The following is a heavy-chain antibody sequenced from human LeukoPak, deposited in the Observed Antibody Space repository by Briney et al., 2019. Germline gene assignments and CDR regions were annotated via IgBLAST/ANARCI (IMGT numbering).Heavy chain of an antibody. CDR2: ISSDGTKD. D-gene: IGHD2-21*01. J-gene: IGHJ4*02. V-gene: IGHV3-30-3*01. CDR1: GITFTTYA. CDR3: AEHSGASCYSPVDH. Sequence: GGSLRLSCAVSGITFTTYALHWVRQAPGGGLEWVAGISSDGTKDYYADSVKGRFTISRDNSKNTLYLQMNSLRAEDTALYYCAEHSGASCYSPVDHWGQGTLVTASS.